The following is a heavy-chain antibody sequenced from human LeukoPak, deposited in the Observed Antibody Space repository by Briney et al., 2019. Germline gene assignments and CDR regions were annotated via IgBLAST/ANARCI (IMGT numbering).Heavy chain of an antibody. CDR2: IVSDGSST. Sequence: GGSLRLSRAASGFTFSRYWMQWVHQAPGKGLVWVSHIVSDGSSTTYADSVKGRFTTSRDSAKNTLYLQMNSLRAEDTAVYYCVRDNYGVDYWGQGTLVTVSS. D-gene: IGHD3-10*01. V-gene: IGHV3-74*03. CDR1: GFTFSRYW. CDR3: VRDNYGVDY. J-gene: IGHJ4*02.